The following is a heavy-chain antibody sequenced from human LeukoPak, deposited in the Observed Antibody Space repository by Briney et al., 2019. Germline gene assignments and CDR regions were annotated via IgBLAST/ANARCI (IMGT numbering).Heavy chain of an antibody. V-gene: IGHV1-46*01. D-gene: IGHD3-9*01. J-gene: IGHJ4*02. Sequence: ASVKVSCKASGYTFTSYYMHWVRQAPGQGLEWMGKINPSDGSTRYAQKFQGRVTMTRDMSTSTVYMELSSLTSEDTAVYYCVRGGSYDILTGYSPDFYFDYWGQGTLVTVSS. CDR3: VRGGSYDILTGYSPDFYFDY. CDR1: GYTFTSYY. CDR2: INPSDGST.